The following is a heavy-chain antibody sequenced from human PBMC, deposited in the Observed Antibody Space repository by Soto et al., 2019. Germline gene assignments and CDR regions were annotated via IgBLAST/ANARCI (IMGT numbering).Heavy chain of an antibody. CDR2: ISAYNGNT. V-gene: IGHV1-18*04. D-gene: IGHD3-22*01. Sequence: ASVKVSCKASGYTFTSYGIGWVRQAPGQGLEWMGWISAYNGNTNYAQKLQGRVTMTTDTSTSTAYMELRSLRSDDTAVYYCARTGGYYYDSSGYNGDAFDIWGQGTMVTVSS. J-gene: IGHJ3*02. CDR1: GYTFTSYG. CDR3: ARTGGYYYDSSGYNGDAFDI.